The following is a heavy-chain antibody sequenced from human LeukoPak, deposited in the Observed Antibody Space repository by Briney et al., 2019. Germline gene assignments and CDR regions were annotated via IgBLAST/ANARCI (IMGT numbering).Heavy chain of an antibody. J-gene: IGHJ3*02. CDR2: ISSSGTTI. Sequence: GGSLRLSCAASGLTFSSFEMNWVRQAPGKGLEWISYISSSGTTIYYADSVKGRFTISRDNAKNSLYLQMNSLRAEDTAVYYCARDHRDGYNAGDTFDIWGQGTMVTVSS. V-gene: IGHV3-48*03. D-gene: IGHD5-24*01. CDR3: ARDHRDGYNAGDTFDI. CDR1: GLTFSSFE.